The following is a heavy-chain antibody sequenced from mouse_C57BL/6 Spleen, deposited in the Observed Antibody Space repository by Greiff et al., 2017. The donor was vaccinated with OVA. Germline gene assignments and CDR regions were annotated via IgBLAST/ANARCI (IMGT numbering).Heavy chain of an antibody. CDR1: GYTFTSYT. CDR3: ARDSTLAY. J-gene: IGHJ3*01. V-gene: IGHV1-4*01. D-gene: IGHD2-5*01. Sequence: VQLQQSGAELARPGASVKMSCKASGYTFTSYTMHWVKQRPGQGLEWIGYINPSSGYTKYNQKFKDKATLTADKSSSTAYMQLSSLTSEDTAVYYCARDSTLAYWGQGTLVTVSA. CDR2: INPSSGYT.